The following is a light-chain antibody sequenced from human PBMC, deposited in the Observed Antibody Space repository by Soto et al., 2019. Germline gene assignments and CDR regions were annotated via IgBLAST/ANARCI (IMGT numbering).Light chain of an antibody. J-gene: IGKJ1*01. V-gene: IGKV3-15*01. CDR2: GAS. CDR1: QSVSSN. Sequence: EIVMTHSPSTLSVSPVERATLSFMASQSVSSNLAWYQQKPGQAPRLLIYGASTRATGIPARFSGSGSGTEFTLTISSLQSEDFAVYYCQQYNNWPPITFGQGTKVDIK. CDR3: QQYNNWPPIT.